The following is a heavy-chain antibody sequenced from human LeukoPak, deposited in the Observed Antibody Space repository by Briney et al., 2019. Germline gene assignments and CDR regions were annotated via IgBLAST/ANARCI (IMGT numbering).Heavy chain of an antibody. CDR2: ISAYNGNT. Sequence: ASVKVSCKASGYTFTSYGISWVRQAPGQGLEWMGWISAYNGNTNYAQKLQGRVTMTTDTSTSTAYMELRSLRPDDTAVYYCARDAMQWLPNNWFDPWGQGTLVTVSS. J-gene: IGHJ5*02. D-gene: IGHD5-12*01. CDR1: GYTFTSYG. CDR3: ARDAMQWLPNNWFDP. V-gene: IGHV1-18*01.